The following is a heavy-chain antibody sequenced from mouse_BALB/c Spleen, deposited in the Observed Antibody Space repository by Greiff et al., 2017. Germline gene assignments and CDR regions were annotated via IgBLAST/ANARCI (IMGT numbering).Heavy chain of an antibody. J-gene: IGHJ3*01. CDR3: TNYYGSSWFAY. V-gene: IGHV1S81*02. CDR2: INPSNGGT. CDR1: GYTFTSYY. D-gene: IGHD1-1*01. Sequence: QVQLKQPGAELVKPGASVKLSCKASGYTFTSYYMYWVKQRPGQGLEWIGGINPSNGGTNFNEKFKSKATLTVDKSSSTAYMQLSSLTSEDSAVYYCTNYYGSSWFAYWGQGTLVTVSA.